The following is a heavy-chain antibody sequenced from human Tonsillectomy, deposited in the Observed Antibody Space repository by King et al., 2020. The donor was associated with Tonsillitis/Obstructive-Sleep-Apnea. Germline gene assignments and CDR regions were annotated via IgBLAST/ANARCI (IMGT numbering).Heavy chain of an antibody. CDR3: ARVDCSSASCYSENWFDL. D-gene: IGHD2-2*01. Sequence: VQLVESAAEVKKPGESLRISCEGSGYSFTSYWITWVRQMPGKGLEWMGRIDPIDSYTNYRPSFQGHVTISADKSISTAYLQGSSLKASDTAMYYCARVDCSSASCYSENWFDLWGQGTLVTVSS. CDR2: IDPIDSYT. CDR1: GYSFTSYW. V-gene: IGHV5-10-1*03. J-gene: IGHJ5*02.